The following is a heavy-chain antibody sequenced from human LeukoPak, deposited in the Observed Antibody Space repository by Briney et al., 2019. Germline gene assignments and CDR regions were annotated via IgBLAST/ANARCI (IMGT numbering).Heavy chain of an antibody. CDR1: GFTLSTYS. CDR2: ISGSGGST. D-gene: IGHD3-10*01. Sequence: GGSLRLSCIASGFTLSTYSMNWVRQAPGKGLEWVSAISGSGGSTYYADSVKGRFTISRDNSKNTLYLQMNSLRAEDTAVYYCAKGYGSGSYSHPHYFDYWGQGTLVTVSS. J-gene: IGHJ4*02. CDR3: AKGYGSGSYSHPHYFDY. V-gene: IGHV3-23*01.